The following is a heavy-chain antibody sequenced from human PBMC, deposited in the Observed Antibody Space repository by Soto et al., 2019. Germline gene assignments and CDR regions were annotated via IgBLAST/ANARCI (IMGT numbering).Heavy chain of an antibody. CDR2: ISAYNGNT. CDR3: ARVRSSTSHSSSWYGVDAFDI. V-gene: IGHV1-18*01. Sequence: QVQLVQSGAEVKKPGASVKVSCKASGYTFTSYGISWVRQAPGQGLEWMGWISAYNGNTNYAQKLQGRVTMTTDTSTSAAYMELRSLRSDDTAVYYCARVRSSTSHSSSWYGVDAFDIWGQGTMVTVSS. D-gene: IGHD6-13*01. J-gene: IGHJ3*02. CDR1: GYTFTSYG.